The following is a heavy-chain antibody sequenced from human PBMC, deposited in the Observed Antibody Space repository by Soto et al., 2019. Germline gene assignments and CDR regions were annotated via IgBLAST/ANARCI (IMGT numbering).Heavy chain of an antibody. Sequence: SETLSLTCSASGASINNFAYYWGWIRQPPGKGLEWIGTVYYNENTYYNPSLRSRVAISVDTAKNQFSLNLRSVTAADTAVYFCARRERYYGSPGWFDPWGQGTLVTVSS. CDR1: GASINNFAYY. D-gene: IGHD3-10*01. V-gene: IGHV4-39*01. CDR2: VYYNENT. J-gene: IGHJ5*01. CDR3: ARRERYYGSPGWFDP.